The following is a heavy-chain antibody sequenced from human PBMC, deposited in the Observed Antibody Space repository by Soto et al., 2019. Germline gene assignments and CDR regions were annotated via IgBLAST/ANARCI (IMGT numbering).Heavy chain of an antibody. CDR3: ARDSVSNYDWFDP. CDR2: IYYGGST. Sequence: SETLSLTCTVSGGSISSGGYYWSWIRQPPGKGLEWIGYIYYGGSTNYNPSLRSRVIISVDTAKNQFSLSLSSVTAADTAVYYCARDSVSNYDWFDPWGQGTLVTVSS. V-gene: IGHV4-61*08. CDR1: GGSISSGGYY. J-gene: IGHJ5*02. D-gene: IGHD4-4*01.